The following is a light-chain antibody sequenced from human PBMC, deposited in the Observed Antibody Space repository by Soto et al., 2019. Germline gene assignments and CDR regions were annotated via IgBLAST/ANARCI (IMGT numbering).Light chain of an antibody. CDR3: QQYNSYRGT. CDR2: DAS. J-gene: IGKJ1*01. V-gene: IGKV1-5*01. CDR1: QSISSW. Sequence: DIQMTPFPSTLSASVGDRVTKTCRARQSISSWLAWYQQKPGKAPKLLIYDASSLESGVPSRFSGSGSGTEFTLAISSLQPDDFATYYCQQYNSYRGTFGQGTKV.